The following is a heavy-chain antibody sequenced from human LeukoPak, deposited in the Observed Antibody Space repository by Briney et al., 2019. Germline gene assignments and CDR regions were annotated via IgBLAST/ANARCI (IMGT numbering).Heavy chain of an antibody. V-gene: IGHV6-1*01. Sequence: SQTLSLTCAISGDSVSSNTAAWNWIRQSPSRGLEWLGRTYYRSKWYDDYAVFVRSRITINPDTSKNQFSLQLNSVTPEDTAVYYCARSSVVVVAATYDTYNWFDPWGQGTLVTVSS. CDR1: GDSVSSNTAA. D-gene: IGHD2-15*01. J-gene: IGHJ5*02. CDR3: ARSSVVVVAATYDTYNWFDP. CDR2: TYYRSKWYD.